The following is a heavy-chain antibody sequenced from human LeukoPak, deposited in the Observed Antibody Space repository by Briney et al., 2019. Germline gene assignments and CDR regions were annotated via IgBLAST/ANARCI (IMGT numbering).Heavy chain of an antibody. CDR3: ARETNYYGGIGHPQSFDN. D-gene: IGHD3-22*01. V-gene: IGHV1-46*01. CDR1: GYTFASHY. CDR2: INPTGDSP. J-gene: IGHJ4*02. Sequence: ASVKVSCKASGYTFASHYLHLIRQAPGQGLEWIGIINPTGDSPNYAPKFQGRVTMTRDTSTSTVYMELSRLTSGDTAVYYCARETNYYGGIGHPQSFDNWGQGTLVTVSS.